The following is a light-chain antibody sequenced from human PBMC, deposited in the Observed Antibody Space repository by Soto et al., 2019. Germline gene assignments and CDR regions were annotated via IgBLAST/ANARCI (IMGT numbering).Light chain of an antibody. CDR3: QQRSNWPPT. CDR1: QSVSSY. J-gene: IGKJ5*01. CDR2: DAS. Sequence: LTQSPSSLSASVGDRVTITCRASQSVSSYLAWYQQKPGQAPRLLIYDASNRATGIPARFSGSGSGTDFTLTIGSLEPEDFAVYYCQQRSNWPPTFGQGTRLEIK. V-gene: IGKV3-11*01.